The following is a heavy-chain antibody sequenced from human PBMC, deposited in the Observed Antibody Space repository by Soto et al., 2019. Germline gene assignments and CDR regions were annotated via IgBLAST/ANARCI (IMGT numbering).Heavy chain of an antibody. J-gene: IGHJ6*02. CDR1: GFTFSSHG. Sequence: QVQLVESGGGVVQPGRSLRLSCAASGFTFSSHGLHWVRQAPSRGLEWVAVISYDGTNKQYGDSVKGRFTISRDNSQNTLYLQMNSLRAEDTAVYYCVKDRRTEAYGMEVWGHGTTVTVSS. CDR3: VKDRRTEAYGMEV. D-gene: IGHD2-21*01. CDR2: ISYDGTNK. V-gene: IGHV3-30*18.